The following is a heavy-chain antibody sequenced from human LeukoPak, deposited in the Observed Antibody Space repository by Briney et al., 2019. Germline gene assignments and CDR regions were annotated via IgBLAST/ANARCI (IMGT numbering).Heavy chain of an antibody. CDR1: GFTFSSYA. CDR2: ISYDESNK. CDR3: AKADRYGSGFYSSDY. D-gene: IGHD3-22*01. J-gene: IGHJ4*02. Sequence: PGRSLRLSCAASGFTFSSYAMHWVRQAPGKGLEWVAVISYDESNKYYADSVKGRFTISRDNSKNTLYMQMNSLRAEDTAVYYCAKADRYGSGFYSSDYWGQGTLVTVSS. V-gene: IGHV3-30*04.